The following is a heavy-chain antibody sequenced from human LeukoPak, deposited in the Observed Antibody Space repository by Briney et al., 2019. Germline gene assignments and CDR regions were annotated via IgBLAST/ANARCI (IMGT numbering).Heavy chain of an antibody. V-gene: IGHV1-2*02. J-gene: IGHJ6*02. CDR1: GYTFTGYY. CDR3: ARNYDILTGYYRPQYYYYYGMDV. CDR2: INPNSGGT. D-gene: IGHD3-9*01. Sequence: ASVKVSCKASGYTFTGYYMHWVRQAPGQGLEWMGWINPNSGGTNYAQKFQGRVAMTRDTSISTAYMELSRLRSDDTAVYYCARNYDILTGYYRPQYYYYYGMDVWGQGTTVTVSS.